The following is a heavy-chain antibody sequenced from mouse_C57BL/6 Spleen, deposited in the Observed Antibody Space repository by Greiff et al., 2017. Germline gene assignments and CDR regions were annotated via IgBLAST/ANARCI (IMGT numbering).Heavy chain of an antibody. J-gene: IGHJ1*03. Sequence: VQLQQPGAELVRPGSSVKLSCKASGYTFTDYNMDWVKQSHGKSLEWIGDINPNNGGTIYNQKFKGKATLTVDKSSSTAYMELRSLTSEDTAVYYCARHSWYFDVWGTGTTVTVSS. CDR1: GYTFTDYN. CDR3: ARHSWYFDV. V-gene: IGHV1-18*01. CDR2: INPNNGGT.